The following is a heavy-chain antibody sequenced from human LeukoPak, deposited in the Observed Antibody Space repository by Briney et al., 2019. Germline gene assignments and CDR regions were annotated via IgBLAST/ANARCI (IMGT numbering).Heavy chain of an antibody. CDR2: IDPDGSST. D-gene: IGHD4-17*01. V-gene: IGHV3-74*01. Sequence: QTGGSLRLSCEASGFTFSQYWMHWVRRAPGKGLVWVSRIDPDGSSTDYADSVKGRFTISRDNAKNTLYLQLNSLRAEDTAVYYCAREDYSDYAPYFDYWGQGTLVTVSS. CDR1: GFTFSQYW. CDR3: AREDYSDYAPYFDY. J-gene: IGHJ4*02.